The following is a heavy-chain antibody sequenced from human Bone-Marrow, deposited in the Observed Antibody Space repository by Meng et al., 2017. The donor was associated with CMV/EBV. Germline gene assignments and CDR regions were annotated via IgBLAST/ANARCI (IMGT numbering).Heavy chain of an antibody. CDR1: GYTFTGYY. V-gene: IGHV1-2*02. CDR2: INPNSGGT. D-gene: IGHD3-10*01. J-gene: IGHJ4*02. Sequence: DSVKVSCKASGYTFTGYYMHWVRQAPGQGLEWMGWINPNSGGTNYAQKFQGRVTMTRDTSISTAYMELSRLRSDDTAVYYCARGYAFITMVRGVIPYFDYWGQGTLVTVS. CDR3: ARGYAFITMVRGVIPYFDY.